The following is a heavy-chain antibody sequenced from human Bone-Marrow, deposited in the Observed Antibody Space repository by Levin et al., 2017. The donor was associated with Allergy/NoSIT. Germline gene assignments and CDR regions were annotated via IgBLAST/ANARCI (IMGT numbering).Heavy chain of an antibody. V-gene: IGHV1-69*13. J-gene: IGHJ3*02. CDR1: GGTFSSYA. CDR3: ARELYCSGGSCDSRGSI. Sequence: SVKVSCKASGGTFSSYAISWVRQAPGQGLEWMGGIIPIFGTANYAQKFQGRVTITADESTSTAYMELSSLRSEDTAVYYCARELYCSGGSCDSRGSIWGQGTMVTVSS. D-gene: IGHD2-15*01. CDR2: IIPIFGTA.